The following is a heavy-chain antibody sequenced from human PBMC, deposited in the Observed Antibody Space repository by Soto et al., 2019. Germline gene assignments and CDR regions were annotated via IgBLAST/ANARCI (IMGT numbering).Heavy chain of an antibody. J-gene: IGHJ3*02. D-gene: IGHD3-10*01. CDR1: GYTLTELS. V-gene: IGHV1-24*01. CDR3: ATDSGIEGAFDI. Sequence: GASVKVSCKVSGYTLTELSMHWVRQAPGKGLEWMGGFDPEDGETIYAQKFQGRVTMTEDTSTDTAYMEPSSLRSEDTAVYYCATDSGIEGAFDIWGQGTMVTVSS. CDR2: FDPEDGET.